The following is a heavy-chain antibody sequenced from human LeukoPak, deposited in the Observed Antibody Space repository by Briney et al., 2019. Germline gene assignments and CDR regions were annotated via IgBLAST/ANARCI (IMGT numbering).Heavy chain of an antibody. V-gene: IGHV5-51*01. CDR3: ATPQMATRGPRYFGC. Sequence: GESLKISCKGSGYSFTTYWIGWVRPMPGKGLEWMGIIYPGDSDTRYSPSFQGQVTVSADKSISTAYLQWSSLKASDTAMYYCATPQMATRGPRYFGCWGQGTLVTVSS. CDR2: IYPGDSDT. CDR1: GYSFTTYW. D-gene: IGHD5-24*01. J-gene: IGHJ4*02.